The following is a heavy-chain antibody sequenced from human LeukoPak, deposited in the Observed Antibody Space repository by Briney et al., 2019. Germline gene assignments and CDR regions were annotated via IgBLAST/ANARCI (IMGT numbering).Heavy chain of an antibody. CDR1: GFTVSNNY. D-gene: IGHD1-26*01. V-gene: IGHV3-23*01. Sequence: GGSLRLSCAASGFTVSNNYMSWVRQAPGKGLEWVSVISGSGGATYYADSVKGRFTISRDNSKNSLYLQMNSLRAEDTAVYYCAKRSGSYRSYDYWGQGTLVTVSS. J-gene: IGHJ4*02. CDR2: ISGSGGAT. CDR3: AKRSGSYRSYDY.